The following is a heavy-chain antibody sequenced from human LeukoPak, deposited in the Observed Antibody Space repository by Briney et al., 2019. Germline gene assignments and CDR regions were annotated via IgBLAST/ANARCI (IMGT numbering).Heavy chain of an antibody. Sequence: GGSLRLSCAASGFTVSSNYMNWVRQAPGKGLEWVSVIGGEGGGIQYADSVKGRFSISRDNSKNTLYLQMNSLRAEDTAVYYCAKYAPPTTVVTRFFDYWGQGTLVTVSS. CDR2: IGGEGGGI. CDR3: AKYAPPTTVVTRFFDY. CDR1: GFTVSSNY. V-gene: IGHV3-53*01. D-gene: IGHD4-23*01. J-gene: IGHJ4*02.